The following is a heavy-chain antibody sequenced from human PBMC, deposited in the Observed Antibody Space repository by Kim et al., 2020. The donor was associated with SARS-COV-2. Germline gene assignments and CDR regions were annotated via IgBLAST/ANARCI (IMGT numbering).Heavy chain of an antibody. CDR2: IIPIFGTA. CDR3: AGGFITFAGVLWFDT. CDR1: GCTFSSYA. D-gene: IGHD3-16*01. Sequence: SVKVSCKASGCTFSSYAISWVRQAPGQGLEWMGGIIPIFGTANYAQKFQGRVTITADESTSTAYMELSSLRSEDTAVYYCAGGFITFAGVLWFDTWGQGTLVTVSS. J-gene: IGHJ5*02. V-gene: IGHV1-69*13.